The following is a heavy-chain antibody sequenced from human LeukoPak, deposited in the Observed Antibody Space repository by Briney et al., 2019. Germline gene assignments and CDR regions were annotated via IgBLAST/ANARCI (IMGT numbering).Heavy chain of an antibody. V-gene: IGHV3-21*01. J-gene: IGHJ3*02. D-gene: IGHD3-16*02. CDR3: AGYYDYVWGSYRYSNAFDI. Sequence: GGSLRLSCAASGFTFSSYSMNWVRQAPGKGLEWVSSISSSTSYIYYADSVKGRFTISRDNAKNSLYLRMNSLRAEDTAVYYCAGYYDYVWGSYRYSNAFDIWGQGTMVTVSS. CDR2: ISSSTSYI. CDR1: GFTFSSYS.